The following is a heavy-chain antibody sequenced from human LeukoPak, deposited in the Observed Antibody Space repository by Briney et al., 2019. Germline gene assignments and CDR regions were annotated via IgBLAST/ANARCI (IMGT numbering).Heavy chain of an antibody. Sequence: PGGSLRLSCAASRFTFSTSAMSWVRQAPGKGLEWVSTISGSGTRTYYADSVKGRFTISRDISKNTLYLQMNSLRAEDTALFYCAKDPQMGAAADYWGQGTLVTVSS. D-gene: IGHD6-13*01. CDR2: ISGSGTRT. V-gene: IGHV3-23*01. J-gene: IGHJ4*02. CDR1: RFTFSTSA. CDR3: AKDPQMGAAADY.